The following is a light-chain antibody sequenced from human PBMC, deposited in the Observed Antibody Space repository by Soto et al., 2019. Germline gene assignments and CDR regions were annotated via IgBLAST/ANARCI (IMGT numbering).Light chain of an antibody. V-gene: IGLV1-51*01. CDR3: GSWDSSLSAYV. CDR1: SPNIGGNS. Sequence: QSVRTQPPSVSAAPGQKVTISCSGSSPNIGGNSVSWYQQLPGTAPKLLIYDDDKRPSGIPDRFSGSKSGTSATLGITGFQTGDEADYYCGSWDSSLSAYVFATGTKVTVL. CDR2: DDD. J-gene: IGLJ1*01.